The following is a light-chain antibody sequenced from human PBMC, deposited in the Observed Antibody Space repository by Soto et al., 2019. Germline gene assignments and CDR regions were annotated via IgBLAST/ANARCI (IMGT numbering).Light chain of an antibody. CDR3: QQYYNWPS. J-gene: IGKJ1*01. V-gene: IGKV3-15*01. Sequence: EIVMTQSPATLSVSPGERATLSCRASQNIRSQLAWYQQKPGQAPRLIIYGASTRATGIPARFSGSGSGTEFTLTISTLQSEDFAVYSCQQYYNWPSFGQGTKVEVK. CDR1: QNIRSQ. CDR2: GAS.